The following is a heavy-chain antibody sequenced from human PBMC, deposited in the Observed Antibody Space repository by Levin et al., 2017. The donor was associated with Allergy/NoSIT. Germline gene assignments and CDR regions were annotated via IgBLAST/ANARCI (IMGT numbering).Heavy chain of an antibody. CDR1: GFTFSSYS. D-gene: IGHD3-22*01. CDR3: AAYDSSGYYWDYFDY. J-gene: IGHJ4*02. Sequence: GGSLRLSCAASGFTFSSYSMNWVRQAPGKGLEWVSYISSSSSTIYYADSVKGRFTISRDNAKNSLYLQMNSLRDEDTAVYYCAAYDSSGYYWDYFDYWGQGTLVTVSS. CDR2: ISSSSSTI. V-gene: IGHV3-48*02.